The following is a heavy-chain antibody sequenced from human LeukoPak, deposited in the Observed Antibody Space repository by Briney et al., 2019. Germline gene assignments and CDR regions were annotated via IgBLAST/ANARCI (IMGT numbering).Heavy chain of an antibody. CDR3: ARVGRSGYSYGYPLDY. CDR1: GYTFTGYY. CDR2: INPSGGST. Sequence: ASVKVSCKASGYTFTGYYMYWVRQAPGQGLECMGVINPSGGSTSYAQKFQGRVTMTRDMSTSTVYMELSSLRSEDTAVYYCARVGRSGYSYGYPLDYWGQGTLVTVSS. V-gene: IGHV1-46*01. J-gene: IGHJ4*02. D-gene: IGHD5-18*01.